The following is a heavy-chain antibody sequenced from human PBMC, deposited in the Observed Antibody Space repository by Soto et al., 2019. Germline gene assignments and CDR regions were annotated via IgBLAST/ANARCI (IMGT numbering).Heavy chain of an antibody. V-gene: IGHV4-30-4*01. CDR3: ARALIKLWPHYYYGMDV. J-gene: IGHJ6*02. CDR2: IYYSGST. CDR1: GGSISSGDYY. Sequence: PSETLSLTCTVSGGSISSGDYYWSWIRQPPGKGLEWIGYIYYSGSTYYNPSLKSRVTISVDASKNQFSLKLNSVTAADTAMYYCARALIKLWPHYYYGMDVWGQGSTVTVYS. D-gene: IGHD6-19*01.